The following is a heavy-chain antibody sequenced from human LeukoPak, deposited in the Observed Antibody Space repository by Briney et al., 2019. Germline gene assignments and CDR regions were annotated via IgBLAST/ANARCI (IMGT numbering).Heavy chain of an antibody. V-gene: IGHV1-2*02. D-gene: IGHD3-3*01. CDR3: ARSRFLEWLVANWFDP. CDR1: GYTFTMYY. Sequence: ASVKVSCKASGYTFTMYYIHWVRQAPGQGLEWMGWINPNSGGTNYAQKFQGRVTMTRDTSISTAYMELSRLRSDDTAVYYCARSRFLEWLVANWFDPWGQGTLVTVSS. CDR2: INPNSGGT. J-gene: IGHJ5*02.